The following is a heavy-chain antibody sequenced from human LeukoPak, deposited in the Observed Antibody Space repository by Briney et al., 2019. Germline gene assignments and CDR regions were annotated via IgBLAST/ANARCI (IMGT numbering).Heavy chain of an antibody. D-gene: IGHD3-10*01. CDR3: AKGLDYGSGKNYYYYMDV. J-gene: IGHJ6*03. V-gene: IGHV3-30*02. CDR2: IRYDGSKK. Sequence: GGSLRLSCAASGFTFISYVMHWVRQAPGKGLEWVAFIRYDGSKKYYADSVKGRFTISRDNSKNTLYLQMNSLRAEDTAVYYCAKGLDYGSGKNYYYYMDVWGKGTTVTISS. CDR1: GFTFISYV.